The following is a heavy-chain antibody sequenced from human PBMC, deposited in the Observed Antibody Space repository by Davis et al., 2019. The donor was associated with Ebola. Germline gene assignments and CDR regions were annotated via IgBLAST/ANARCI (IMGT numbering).Heavy chain of an antibody. D-gene: IGHD1-1*01. Sequence: SETLSLTCTVSGGSVSSGSYYWSWIRQPPGKGLEWIGYIYYSGSTNYNPSLKSRVTISVDTSKNQFSLNLSSVTAADTAVYFCARVNRRKYGVEYFFDFWGQGTLVTVSS. V-gene: IGHV4-61*01. CDR2: IYYSGST. J-gene: IGHJ4*02. CDR3: ARVNRRKYGVEYFFDF. CDR1: GGSVSSGSYY.